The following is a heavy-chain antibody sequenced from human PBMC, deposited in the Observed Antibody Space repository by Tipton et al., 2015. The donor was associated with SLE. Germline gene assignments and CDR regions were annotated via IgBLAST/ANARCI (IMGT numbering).Heavy chain of an antibody. Sequence: QLVQSGAEVKKPGASVKVSCKASGYIFSNYALHWVRQAPGQRLEWMGWISAYTGETNSAQRFQGRVTMTTDTSRTTAYMELRSLRSDDTAVYYCAERYDTFEIWGQGTMITVSS. CDR2: ISAYTGET. V-gene: IGHV1-18*01. CDR3: AERYDTFEI. CDR1: GYIFSNYA. J-gene: IGHJ3*02. D-gene: IGHD1-1*01.